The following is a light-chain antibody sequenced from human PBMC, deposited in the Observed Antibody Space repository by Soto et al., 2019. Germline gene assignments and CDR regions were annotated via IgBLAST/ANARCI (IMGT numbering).Light chain of an antibody. CDR1: QSVSSSD. CDR3: QQYGSSPLT. V-gene: IGKV3-20*01. J-gene: IGKJ3*01. CDR2: GAS. Sequence: EIVLTQSPGTLSLSPGERATLSCMASQSVSSSDLAWYQQKPGQAPRLLIYGASSRATGIPDRFSGSGSGTDFTLTISSLEPQDCAVDYCQQYGSSPLTFGPGTKVDIK.